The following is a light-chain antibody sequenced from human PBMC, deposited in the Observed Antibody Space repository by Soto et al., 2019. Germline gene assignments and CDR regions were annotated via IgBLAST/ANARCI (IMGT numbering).Light chain of an antibody. CDR3: QVWDIGSDHPGV. J-gene: IGLJ1*01. V-gene: IGLV3-21*02. Sequence: SYELTQAPSVSVAPGQTARITCGGNNIGSKSVHWYQQRPGQAPVLVVYDDNDRPSGIPERFSGSNSGNTATLTISRVEAGDEADYHCQVWDIGSDHPGVFGTGTKVTVL. CDR2: DDN. CDR1: NIGSKS.